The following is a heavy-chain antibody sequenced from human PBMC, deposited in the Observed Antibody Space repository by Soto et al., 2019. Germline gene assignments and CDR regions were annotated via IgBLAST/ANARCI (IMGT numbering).Heavy chain of an antibody. CDR3: TTEPTAARSFDD. D-gene: IGHD2-2*01. CDR2: IKSKSDGGTT. Sequence: EVQLVESGGGLVKPGGSLRLSCAASGFSFSNAWMSWVRQAPVKGLEWVGRIKSKSDGGTTDYAAPVNGRFTIARDDSKNTLYVQMNSLKTEDTAVYYCTTEPTAARSFDDWGQGTLVTVSS. J-gene: IGHJ4*02. CDR1: GFSFSNAW. V-gene: IGHV3-15*01.